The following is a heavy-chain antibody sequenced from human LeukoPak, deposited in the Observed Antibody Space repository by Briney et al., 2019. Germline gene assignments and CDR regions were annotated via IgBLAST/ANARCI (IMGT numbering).Heavy chain of an antibody. D-gene: IGHD6-13*01. CDR1: GGSFSGYY. Sequence: PSETLSLTCAVYGGSFSGYYWSWIRQPPGKGLEWIGEINHSGSTNYNPSLKSRVTISVDTSKNQFSLKLSSVTAADTAVYYCARGSEGGXSSSWXVEXFDYWGQGTLVTVS. CDR3: ARGSEGGXSSSWXVEXFDY. CDR2: INHSGST. V-gene: IGHV4-34*01. J-gene: IGHJ4*02.